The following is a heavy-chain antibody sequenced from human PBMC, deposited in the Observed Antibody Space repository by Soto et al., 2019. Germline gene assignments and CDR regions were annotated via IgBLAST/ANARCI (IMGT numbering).Heavy chain of an antibody. CDR3: ARDKITGLFDY. J-gene: IGHJ4*02. CDR2: INHSGST. D-gene: IGHD2-8*02. CDR1: GGSFSCYD. V-gene: IGHV4-34*01. Sequence: SETLCLTCAVYGGSFSCYDWTWIRQPPGTGLEWIGEINHSGSTNYNPSLKSRVTISVDTSKNQFSLKLTSVTAADTAVYYCARDKITGLFDYWGQGTLVTSPQ.